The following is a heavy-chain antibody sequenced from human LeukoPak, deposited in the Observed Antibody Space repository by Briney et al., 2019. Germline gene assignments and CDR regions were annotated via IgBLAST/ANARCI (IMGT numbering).Heavy chain of an antibody. CDR1: GGTFSSYA. D-gene: IGHD6-13*01. J-gene: IGHJ3*02. Sequence: SSVKVSCKASGGTFSSYAISWVRQAPGQGLEWMGRIIPIFGTANYAQKFQGRVTITTDESTSTAYMELSSLRSEDTAVYYCARGSSWFSYYAFDIWGQGTMVTVSS. V-gene: IGHV1-69*05. CDR2: IIPIFGTA. CDR3: ARGSSWFSYYAFDI.